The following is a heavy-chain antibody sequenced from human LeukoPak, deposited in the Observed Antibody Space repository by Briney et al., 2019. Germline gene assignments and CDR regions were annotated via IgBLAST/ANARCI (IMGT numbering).Heavy chain of an antibody. CDR3: ARGTYDYASGTYYPPDY. V-gene: IGHV3-13*01. CDR2: ISSAGDT. J-gene: IGHJ4*02. Sequence: PGGSLRLSCAASGFTFSSYDMHWVRQGTGKGLEWVSAISSAGDTYYPDSVKGRFTISRESAKNSSYLQMNSLRAGDTAVYYCARGTYDYASGTYYPPDYWGQGNLVTVSS. D-gene: IGHD3-10*01. CDR1: GFTFSSYD.